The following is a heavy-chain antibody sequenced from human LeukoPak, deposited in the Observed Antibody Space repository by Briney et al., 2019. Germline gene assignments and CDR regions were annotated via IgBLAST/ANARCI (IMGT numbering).Heavy chain of an antibody. D-gene: IGHD5-12*01. CDR1: GGSLSGYY. Sequence: SETLSLTCAVYGGSLSGYYWSWIRQPPGKGLEWIGEINHSGSTNYNPSLKSRVTISVDTSKNQFSLKLSSVTAADTAVYYCARGGYSGYGGRFDYWGQATLVTVSS. CDR2: INHSGST. CDR3: ARGGYSGYGGRFDY. J-gene: IGHJ4*02. V-gene: IGHV4-34*01.